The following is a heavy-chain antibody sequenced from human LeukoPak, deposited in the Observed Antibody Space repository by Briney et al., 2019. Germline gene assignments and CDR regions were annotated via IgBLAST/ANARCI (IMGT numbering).Heavy chain of an antibody. CDR2: IGGSGTRT. D-gene: IGHD6-13*01. CDR3: ARDIAAAPSGWFDP. V-gene: IGHV3-23*01. Sequence: PGGSLRLSCAASGFTFSSYAMSWVRQAPGKGLEWVSGIGGSGTRTYYADSVKGRFTISRDNSKNTLYLQMNSLRAEDTAVYYCARDIAAAPSGWFDPWGQGTLVTVSS. CDR1: GFTFSSYA. J-gene: IGHJ5*02.